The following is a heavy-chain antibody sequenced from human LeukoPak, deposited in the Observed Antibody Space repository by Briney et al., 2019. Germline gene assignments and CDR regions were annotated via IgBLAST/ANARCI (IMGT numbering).Heavy chain of an antibody. V-gene: IGHV3-23*01. CDR3: ARAPSEICGYYPEYFRH. CDR1: GFIFSSYA. J-gene: IGHJ1*01. CDR2: FSGSGGST. D-gene: IGHD3-22*01. Sequence: GGSLTLFCAASGFIFSSYAMIWLRQATGKGLEWCSAFSGSGGSTYYADSVKGRFTISRDNAKNTLSLQMNSLRPEDTGVYYCARAPSEICGYYPEYFRHWGQGTLVTVSS.